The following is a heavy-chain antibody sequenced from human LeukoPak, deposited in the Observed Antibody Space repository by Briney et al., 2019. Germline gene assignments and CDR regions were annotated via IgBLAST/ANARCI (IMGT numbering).Heavy chain of an antibody. CDR3: AREGRDQPGYYFDY. CDR2: IYHSGST. J-gene: IGHJ4*02. D-gene: IGHD1-14*01. CDR1: GGSISSGGYS. V-gene: IGHV4-30-2*01. Sequence: SETLSLTCAVSGGSISSGGYSWSWIRQPPGKGLEWIGYIYHSGSTYYNPSLKSRVTISVDRSKNQFSLKLSSVTAADTAVYYCAREGRDQPGYYFDYWGQGTLVTVSS.